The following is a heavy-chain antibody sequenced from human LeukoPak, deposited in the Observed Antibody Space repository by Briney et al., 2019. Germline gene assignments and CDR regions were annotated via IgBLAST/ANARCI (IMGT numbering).Heavy chain of an antibody. J-gene: IGHJ4*02. CDR1: GGSISSYY. Sequence: SETLSLTCTISGGSISSYYWSWIRQPPGKGLEWIGYIYYTGSTNHNPSLKSRVTISVDTSKNQFSLKLSSVTAADTAVYYCAKDPDTAMANFDYWGQGTLVTVSS. CDR2: IYYTGST. D-gene: IGHD5-18*01. CDR3: AKDPDTAMANFDY. V-gene: IGHV4-59*01.